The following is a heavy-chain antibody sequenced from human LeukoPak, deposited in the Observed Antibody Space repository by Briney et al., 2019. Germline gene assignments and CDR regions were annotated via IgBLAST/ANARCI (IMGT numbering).Heavy chain of an antibody. V-gene: IGHV1-8*03. CDR1: GYTFTSYD. CDR2: MNPNSGNT. Sequence: ASVKVSCKASGYTFTSYDINWVRQATGQGLEWMGWMNPNSGNTGYAQKFQGRVTITRNTSISTAHMELSSLRSEDTAVYYCARGLLEDIVVVPAAVGPYYYYYMDVWGKGTTVTVSS. D-gene: IGHD2-2*01. CDR3: ARGLLEDIVVVPAAVGPYYYYYMDV. J-gene: IGHJ6*03.